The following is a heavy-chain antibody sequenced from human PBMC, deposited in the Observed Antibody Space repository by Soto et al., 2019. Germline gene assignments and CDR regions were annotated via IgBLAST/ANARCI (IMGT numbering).Heavy chain of an antibody. V-gene: IGHV4-31*02. Sequence: SQTLCVTWTVFGGSISSRGYYWSWNRQHPGKGLEWIGYIFYSGTTYYNPSLKSRVTISVDTSKNQFSLKLSSVTAADTAVYYCARSVAPWGQGTLVTVSS. CDR1: GGSISSRGYY. CDR3: ARSVAP. J-gene: IGHJ5*02. CDR2: IFYSGTT.